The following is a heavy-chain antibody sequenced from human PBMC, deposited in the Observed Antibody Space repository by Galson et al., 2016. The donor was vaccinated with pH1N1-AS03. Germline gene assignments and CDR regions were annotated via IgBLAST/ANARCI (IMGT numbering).Heavy chain of an antibody. CDR3: PSGAGGFDY. Sequence: SVKVSCKASGYTFPGYAIHWVRQAPGQRLEWMGYIYGGNGNTKYSQKFQGIFTLTRDTSATTVYMEPNSLTSEDTAVYYCPSGAGGFDYWGQVTLVTVSS. V-gene: IGHV1-3*01. D-gene: IGHD2-15*01. CDR1: GYTFPGYA. J-gene: IGHJ4*02. CDR2: IYGGNGNT.